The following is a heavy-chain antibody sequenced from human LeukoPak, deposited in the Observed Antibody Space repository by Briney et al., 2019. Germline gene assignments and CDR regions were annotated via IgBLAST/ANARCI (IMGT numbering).Heavy chain of an antibody. Sequence: GGSLRLSCAASGFTFSSYGMHWVRQAPGKGLEWVAVISYDGSNKYYADSVKGRFTISRDNSKNTLYLQMNSLRADDTAVYYCAKEDRYDSSGYYYLYYYYYYMDVWGKGTTVTVSS. V-gene: IGHV3-30*18. CDR1: GFTFSSYG. CDR3: AKEDRYDSSGYYYLYYYYYYMDV. D-gene: IGHD3-22*01. CDR2: ISYDGSNK. J-gene: IGHJ6*03.